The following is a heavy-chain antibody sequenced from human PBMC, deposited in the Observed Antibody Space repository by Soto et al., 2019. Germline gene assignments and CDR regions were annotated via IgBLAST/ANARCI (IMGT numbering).Heavy chain of an antibody. D-gene: IGHD6-19*01. Sequence: SETLSLTCAVYGGSFSGYYWSWIRQPPGKGLEWIGEINHSGSTNYNPSLKSRVTISVDTSKNQFSLKLSSVTAADTAVYYCARGIRSGWSWYYYYMDVWGKGTTVTVS. CDR2: INHSGST. CDR1: GGSFSGYY. V-gene: IGHV4-34*01. CDR3: ARGIRSGWSWYYYYMDV. J-gene: IGHJ6*03.